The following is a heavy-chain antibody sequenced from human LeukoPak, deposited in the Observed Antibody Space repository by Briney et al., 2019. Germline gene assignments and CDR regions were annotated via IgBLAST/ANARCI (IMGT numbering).Heavy chain of an antibody. Sequence: PGGSLRLSYAASGFTFTRHAMSWIRQAPGKGLEFVSGLIENGATTYYADSVKGRFTISRDNSRSMVYLQMTSLRADDTAVYYCVKDYQVGNSPAFGDCWGQGTLVTVSS. V-gene: IGHV3-23*01. CDR2: LIENGATT. CDR1: GFTFTRHA. D-gene: IGHD1-26*01. CDR3: VKDYQVGNSPAFGDC. J-gene: IGHJ4*02.